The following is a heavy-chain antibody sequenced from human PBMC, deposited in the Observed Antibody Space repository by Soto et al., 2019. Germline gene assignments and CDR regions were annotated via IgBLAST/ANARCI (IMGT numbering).Heavy chain of an antibody. D-gene: IGHD3-9*01. CDR1: DFTFGSYS. V-gene: IGHV3-48*04. Sequence: GGSLRLAWVASDFTFGSYSMVWVRQAPGKGLEWISYIFATSTTIYYADSVKGRFTVSRDNTQNSLFLLMNSLRAEDTAIYYCARDKDWAFDYWGQGT. CDR2: IFATSTTI. CDR3: ARDKDWAFDY. J-gene: IGHJ4*02.